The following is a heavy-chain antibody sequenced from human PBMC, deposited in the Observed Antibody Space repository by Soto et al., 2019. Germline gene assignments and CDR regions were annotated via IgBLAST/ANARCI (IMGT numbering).Heavy chain of an antibody. Sequence: QVQLVQSGAEVKKPGSSVKVSCKASGGTFSSYAISWVRQAPGQGLEWMGGIIPIFGTANYAQKFQGRVKITADESTRTAYMELSSLRSEHRAVYYWARVYGVQGYYFDYWGQGTLVTVSS. CDR1: GGTFSSYA. D-gene: IGHD4-17*01. V-gene: IGHV1-69*12. CDR2: IIPIFGTA. J-gene: IGHJ4*02. CDR3: ARVYGVQGYYFDY.